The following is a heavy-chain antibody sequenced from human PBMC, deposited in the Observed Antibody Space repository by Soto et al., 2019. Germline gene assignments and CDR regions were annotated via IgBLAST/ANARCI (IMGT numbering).Heavy chain of an antibody. CDR1: GGTFSTYA. CDR3: ARHDCISSSCYYYYYYVMDV. J-gene: IGHJ6*02. V-gene: IGHV1-69*13. CDR2: IIPIFDTA. Sequence: ASVKVSCKASGGTFSTYAISWVRQAPGQGLEWMGGIIPIFDTANYAQKFQGRVTITADESTSTAYMELSSLRSEDTAVYYCARHDCISSSCYYYYYYVMDVWCQGTKVTVSS. D-gene: IGHD2-2*01.